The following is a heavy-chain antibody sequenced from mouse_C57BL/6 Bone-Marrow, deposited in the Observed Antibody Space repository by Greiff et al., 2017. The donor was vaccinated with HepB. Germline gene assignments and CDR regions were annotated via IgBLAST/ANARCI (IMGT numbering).Heavy chain of an antibody. J-gene: IGHJ2*01. Sequence: EVKLMESGAELVRPGASVKLSCTASGFNIKDDYMHWVKQRPEQGLEWIGWIDPENGDTEYASKFQGKATITADTSSNTAYLQLSSLTSEDTAVYYCTRDYYYGSSLDYWGQGTTLTVSS. D-gene: IGHD1-1*01. CDR1: GFNIKDDY. CDR3: TRDYYYGSSLDY. CDR2: IDPENGDT. V-gene: IGHV14-4*01.